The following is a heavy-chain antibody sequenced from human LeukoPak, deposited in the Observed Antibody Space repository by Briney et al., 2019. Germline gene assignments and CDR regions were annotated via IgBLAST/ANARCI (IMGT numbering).Heavy chain of an antibody. CDR2: IYPRGGST. V-gene: IGHV1-46*01. CDR1: GYSFTSNY. J-gene: IGHJ4*02. Sequence: ASVKVSCKASGYSFTSNYIHWVRQAPGQGLEWMGMIYPRGGSTSYAQKFQGRVTVTRDTSTSTVRMELSGLRSEDTAVYYCARDQEAFDYWGQGTLVTVSS. CDR3: ARDQEAFDY.